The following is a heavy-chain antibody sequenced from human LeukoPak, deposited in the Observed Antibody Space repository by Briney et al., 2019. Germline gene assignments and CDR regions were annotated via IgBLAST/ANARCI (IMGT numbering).Heavy chain of an antibody. CDR2: INHSGST. CDR1: GFTFSSYA. Sequence: GSLRLSCAASGFTFSSYAMSWIRQPPGKGLEWIGEINHSGSTNYNPSLKSRVTISVDTSKNQFSLKLSSVTAADTAVYYCATRGGLQGNCSSTSCYPFDYWGQGTLVTVSS. CDR3: ATRGGLQGNCSSTSCYPFDY. J-gene: IGHJ4*02. V-gene: IGHV4-34*08. D-gene: IGHD2-2*01.